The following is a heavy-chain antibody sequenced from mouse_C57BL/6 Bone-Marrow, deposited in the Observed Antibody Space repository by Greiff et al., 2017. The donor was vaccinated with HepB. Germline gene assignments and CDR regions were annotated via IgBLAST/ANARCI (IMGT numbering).Heavy chain of an antibody. Sequence: VQLQQSGAELARPGASVKLSCKASGYTFTSYGISWVKQRTGQGLEWIGEIYPRSGNTYYNEKFKGKATLTADKSSSTAYMELRSLTSEDSAVYFGASYGSSYNPRYFDVWGTGTTVTVSS. J-gene: IGHJ1*03. CDR3: ASYGSSYNPRYFDV. CDR2: IYPRSGNT. V-gene: IGHV1-81*01. D-gene: IGHD1-1*01. CDR1: GYTFTSYG.